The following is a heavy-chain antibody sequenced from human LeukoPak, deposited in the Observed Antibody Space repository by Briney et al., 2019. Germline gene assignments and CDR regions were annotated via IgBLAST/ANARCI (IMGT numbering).Heavy chain of an antibody. CDR1: GGSISTGGYY. D-gene: IGHD1-26*01. CDR2: IYHSGST. J-gene: IGHJ4*02. V-gene: IGHV4-30-2*01. CDR3: ARDQKLLRSFDY. Sequence: PSQTLSLTCTVSGGSISTGGYYWSWIRQPPGKGLEWIGYIYHSGSTYYNPSLKSRVTISVDRSKNQFSLKLSSVTAADTAVYYCARDQKLLRSFDYWGQGTLVTVSS.